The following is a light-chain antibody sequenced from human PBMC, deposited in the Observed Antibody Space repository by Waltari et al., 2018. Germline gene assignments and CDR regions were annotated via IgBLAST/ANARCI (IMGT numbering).Light chain of an antibody. CDR2: WAS. V-gene: IGKV4-1*01. CDR3: QQHYSTPRT. CDR1: QNILYSSNNKNY. J-gene: IGKJ1*01. Sequence: DIVMTQSPDSLAVSLGERATINCTSSQNILYSSNNKNYLAWYQLKPGLAPKLLFYWASTRESGVPDRFSGSGSGTEFTLTINSLQAEDVAVYYCQQHYSTPRTFGQGTKVEIK.